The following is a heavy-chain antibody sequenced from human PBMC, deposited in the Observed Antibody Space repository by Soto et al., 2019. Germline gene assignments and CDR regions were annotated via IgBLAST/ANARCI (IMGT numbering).Heavy chain of an antibody. J-gene: IGHJ4*02. V-gene: IGHV4-39*01. CDR2: IYYSGST. D-gene: IGHD3-22*01. CDR1: GGSISSSSYY. CDR3: ARVYYYDSSGYEYYFDY. Sequence: SETLSLTCTVSGGSISSSSYYWGWIRQPPGKGLEWIGSIYYSGSTYYNPSLKSRVTISVDTSKNQFSLKLSSVTAADTAVYYCARVYYYDSSGYEYYFDYWGQGTLVTVSS.